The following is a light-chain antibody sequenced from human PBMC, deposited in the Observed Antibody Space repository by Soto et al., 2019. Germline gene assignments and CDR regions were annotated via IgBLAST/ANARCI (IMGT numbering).Light chain of an antibody. J-gene: IGLJ1*01. CDR3: NSFRVNHLYV. CDR2: EVT. Sequence: LTQPASVSGSPGQTITISCTGTSSDIGGYNAVSWYQHHPGKAPKLIIYEVTHRPAGISDRFSASKSSNTASLTISGLQAEDEADYYCNSFRVNHLYVFGTGTKVTVL. CDR1: SSDIGGYNA. V-gene: IGLV2-14*01.